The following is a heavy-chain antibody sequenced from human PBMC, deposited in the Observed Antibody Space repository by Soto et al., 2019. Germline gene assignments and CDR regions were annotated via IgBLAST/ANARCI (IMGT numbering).Heavy chain of an antibody. CDR1: GFIFSNYG. V-gene: IGHV3-33*01. D-gene: IGHD1-1*01. Sequence: QVQLVESGGGVVQPGRSLRLSCAASGFIFSNYGMHWVRQAPGKGLEWVAIIWYDGSQQSYADFVEGRFTISRDNSKNTVYLQMNSLRVEDTAVYYCVRDRPPGDNYEVFDYWGQGTLVTVSS. J-gene: IGHJ4*02. CDR3: VRDRPPGDNYEVFDY. CDR2: IWYDGSQQ.